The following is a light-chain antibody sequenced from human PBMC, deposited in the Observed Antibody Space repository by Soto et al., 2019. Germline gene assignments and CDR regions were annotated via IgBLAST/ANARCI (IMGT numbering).Light chain of an antibody. Sequence: QAVVTQEPSFSVSPGRTVTLTCGLSSGSVSTSYYPSWYQQTPGQAPRTLIYSTNPRSSGVPDRFSGSILGNKAALTITGDQADDEADYYCVLYMGSGIWVFGGGTKLNVL. CDR1: SGSVSTSYY. CDR2: STN. CDR3: VLYMGSGIWV. J-gene: IGLJ3*02. V-gene: IGLV8-61*01.